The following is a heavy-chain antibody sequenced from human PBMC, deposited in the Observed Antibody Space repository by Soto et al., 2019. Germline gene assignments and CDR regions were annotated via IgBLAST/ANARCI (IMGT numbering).Heavy chain of an antibody. Sequence: GGSLRLSCAASGITFRDYDMSWIRQAPGKGQEWVSFVSSSGNTMYYADSVMGRFTISRDNAKNTLDLQMNSLRAEDTAVYYCVRGGNAGTNGHQWLVLDSPEIDYCGQGTLVTDSS. CDR3: VRGGNAGTNGHQWLVLDSPEIDY. CDR2: VSSSGNTM. V-gene: IGHV3-11*04. J-gene: IGHJ4*02. D-gene: IGHD6-19*01. CDR1: GITFRDYD.